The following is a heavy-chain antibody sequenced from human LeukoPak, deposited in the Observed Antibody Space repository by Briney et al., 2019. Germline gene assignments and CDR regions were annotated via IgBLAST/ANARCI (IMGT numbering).Heavy chain of an antibody. J-gene: IGHJ4*02. CDR3: ARGPYYYDSSGNQIDY. V-gene: IGHV1-69*02. D-gene: IGHD3-22*01. CDR1: GGTFSTYT. Sequence: SVKVSCKASGGTFSTYTINWVRQAPGQGLEWMGRIIPILGITKYAQKFQGRVTITADKSTSTAYMELSSLRSEDTAVYYCARGPYYYDSSGNQIDYWGQGTLVTVSS. CDR2: IIPILGIT.